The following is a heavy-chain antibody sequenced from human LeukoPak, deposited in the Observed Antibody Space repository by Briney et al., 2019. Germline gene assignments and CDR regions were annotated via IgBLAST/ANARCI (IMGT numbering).Heavy chain of an antibody. V-gene: IGHV1-8*01. J-gene: IGHJ4*02. Sequence: ASVKDSCKATGYTFTSYDINWVRQATGRGLDWMGWMNHNSGNTGYAQKFPGRVTMTRNTSISTAYMELSSLRSEDTAVYYCARLRTGTTAGTDYWGQGTLVTVSS. CDR3: ARLRTGTTAGTDY. CDR1: GYTFTSYD. CDR2: MNHNSGNT. D-gene: IGHD1-1*01.